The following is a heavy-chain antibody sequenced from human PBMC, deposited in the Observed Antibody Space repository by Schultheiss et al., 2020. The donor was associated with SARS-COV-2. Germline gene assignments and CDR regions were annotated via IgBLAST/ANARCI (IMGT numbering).Heavy chain of an antibody. CDR3: ARDLGGSGRSGYRTLDY. D-gene: IGHD3-3*01. CDR1: GGSISSYY. Sequence: SETLSLTCTVSGGSISSYYWSWIRQPPGKGLEWIGYIYYSGSTNYNPSLKSRVTISVDTSKNQFSLKLSSVTAADTAVYYCARDLGGSGRSGYRTLDYWGQGTLVTVSS. V-gene: IGHV4-59*12. J-gene: IGHJ4*02. CDR2: IYYSGST.